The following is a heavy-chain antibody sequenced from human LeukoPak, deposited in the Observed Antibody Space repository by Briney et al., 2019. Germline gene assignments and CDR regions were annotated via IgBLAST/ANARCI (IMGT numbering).Heavy chain of an antibody. D-gene: IGHD3-10*01. CDR1: GFTFDDYA. CDR2: ISGDGDIT. V-gene: IGHV3-43*02. J-gene: IGHJ6*03. CDR3: AKDASYYGRYYYYMDV. Sequence: PGGSLRLSCAASGFTFDDYAMHWVRQAPGKGLEWVSLISGDGDITYYTDSVKGRFTISRDNRKNSLYLQMSSLRTEDTALYYCAKDASYYGRYYYYMDVWGKGTTVTVSS.